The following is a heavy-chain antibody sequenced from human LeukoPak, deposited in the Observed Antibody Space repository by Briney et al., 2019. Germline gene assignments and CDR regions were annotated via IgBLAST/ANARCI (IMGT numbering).Heavy chain of an antibody. Sequence: SETLSLTCAVYGGSFSGYYWSWIRQPPGKGLEWIGEINHSGSTNYNPSLKSRVTMLVDMSKNQFSLKPSSVTAADTAVYYCARGGDSSGYYLQDAFDIWGQGTMVTVSS. CDR3: ARGGDSSGYYLQDAFDI. CDR1: GGSFSGYY. J-gene: IGHJ3*02. V-gene: IGHV4-34*01. CDR2: INHSGST. D-gene: IGHD3-22*01.